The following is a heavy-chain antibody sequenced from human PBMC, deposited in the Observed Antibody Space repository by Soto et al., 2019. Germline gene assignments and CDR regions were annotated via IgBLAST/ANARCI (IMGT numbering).Heavy chain of an antibody. CDR1: GCSISTYY. J-gene: IGHJ6*02. CDR3: ARGAAAGVDYGMDL. Sequence: SATPSHTCTYPGCSISTYYWSCFRQPAGKGLEWIGRVYTSGGTNYNPSLKSRVTMSRDTSKKQLFLSLSSVTAADTAVYYCARGAAAGVDYGMDLWGQGTTVT. CDR2: VYTSGGT. D-gene: IGHD6-13*01. V-gene: IGHV4-4*07.